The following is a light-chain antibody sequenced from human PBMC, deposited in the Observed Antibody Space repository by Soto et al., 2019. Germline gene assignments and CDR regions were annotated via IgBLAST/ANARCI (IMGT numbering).Light chain of an antibody. CDR2: SNY. V-gene: IGLV1-44*01. CDR3: SAWDASLNGYV. Sequence: QSVLTQPPSASGTPGQRVTISCSGSSSNIGSKTVNWYQQLPGTAPKLLIYSNYQRPSGVPDRFSGSKSGTSASLAISGLQFEDEADYYCSAWDASLNGYVFGTGTKLTVL. J-gene: IGLJ1*01. CDR1: SSNIGSKT.